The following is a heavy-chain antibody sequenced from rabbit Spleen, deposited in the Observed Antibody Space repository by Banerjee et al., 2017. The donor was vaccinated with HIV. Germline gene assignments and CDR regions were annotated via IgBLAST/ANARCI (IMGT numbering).Heavy chain of an antibody. J-gene: IGHJ4*01. Sequence: QEQLVESGGGLVKPEGSLKLSCTGSGFSFSNKAVMCWVRQAPGKGLQWIACINAVTGKAVYATWAKGRFTFSKTSSTTVTLQMTSLTAADTATYFCARDLDAVIGWNFAWWGPGTLVTVS. D-gene: IGHD1-1*01. V-gene: IGHV1S45*01. CDR1: GFSFSNKAV. CDR3: ARDLDAVIGWNFAW. CDR2: INAVTGKA.